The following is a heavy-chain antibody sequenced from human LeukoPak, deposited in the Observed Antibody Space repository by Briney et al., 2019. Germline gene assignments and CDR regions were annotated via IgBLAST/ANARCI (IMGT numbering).Heavy chain of an antibody. CDR2: MNPNSGNT. Sequence: ASVKVSCKASGYTFTSYDINWVRQAPGQGLERMGWMNPNSGNTGYAQKFQGRVTITRNTSISTAYMELSSLRSEDTAVYYCARGESSSSDNWFDPWGQGTLVTVSS. CDR1: GYTFTSYD. D-gene: IGHD6-13*01. J-gene: IGHJ5*02. V-gene: IGHV1-8*01. CDR3: ARGESSSSDNWFDP.